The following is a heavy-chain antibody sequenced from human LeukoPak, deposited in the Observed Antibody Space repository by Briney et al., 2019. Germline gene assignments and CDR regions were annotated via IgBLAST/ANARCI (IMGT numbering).Heavy chain of an antibody. V-gene: IGHV1-2*02. CDR1: GYTFTGYY. CDR2: INPNSGGT. D-gene: IGHD3-22*01. CDR3: ARGTDYYDSSGYYTDY. J-gene: IGHJ4*02. Sequence: ASVKVSCKASGYTFTGYYMHWVRQAPGQGLEWMGWINPNSGGTNYAQKFQGRVTMTGDTSISTAYMELSRLRSDDTAVYYCARGTDYYDSSGYYTDYWGQGTLVTVPS.